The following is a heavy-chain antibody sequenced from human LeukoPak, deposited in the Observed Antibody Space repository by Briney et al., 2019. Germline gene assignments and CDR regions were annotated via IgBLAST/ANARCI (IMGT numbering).Heavy chain of an antibody. CDR3: ARGIEQQLETLYY. CDR1: GGTFSSYA. CDR2: FIPIFGTA. Sequence: SSVKVSCKASGGTFSSYAISWVRQAPGQGLEWMGGFIPIFGTANYAQKFQGRVTITADESTSTAYMELSSLRSEDTAVYYCARGIEQQLETLYYWGQGTLVTVSS. V-gene: IGHV1-69*01. D-gene: IGHD6-13*01. J-gene: IGHJ4*02.